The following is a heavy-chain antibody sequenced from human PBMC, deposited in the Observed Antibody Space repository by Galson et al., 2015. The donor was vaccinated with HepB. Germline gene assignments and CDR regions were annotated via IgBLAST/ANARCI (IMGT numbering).Heavy chain of an antibody. J-gene: IGHJ4*02. CDR2: INAGNGNT. CDR3: ARPSRFYYDSSGYSTLNY. CDR1: GYTFTSYA. V-gene: IGHV1-3*01. D-gene: IGHD3-22*01. Sequence: SVKVSCKASGYTFTSYAMHWVRQAPGQRLEWMGWINAGNGNTKYSQKFQSRVTITRDTSASTAYMELSSLRSEDTAVYYCARPSRFYYDSSGYSTLNYWGQGTLVTVSS.